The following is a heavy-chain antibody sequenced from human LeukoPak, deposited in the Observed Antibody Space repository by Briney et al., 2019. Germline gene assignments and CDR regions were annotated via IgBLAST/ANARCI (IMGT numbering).Heavy chain of an antibody. Sequence: ASVKVSCKASGYTFTSYYMHWLRQAPGQGLEWMGIINPSGGSASYAQKFQGRVTMTRDMSTSTVYMELSSLRSEDTAVYYCARDGQWLALFDYWGQGTLVTVSS. CDR3: ARDGQWLALFDY. D-gene: IGHD6-19*01. V-gene: IGHV1-46*03. CDR2: INPSGGSA. CDR1: GYTFTSYY. J-gene: IGHJ4*02.